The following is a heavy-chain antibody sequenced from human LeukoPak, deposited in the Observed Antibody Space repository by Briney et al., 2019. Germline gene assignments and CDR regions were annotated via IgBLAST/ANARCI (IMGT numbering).Heavy chain of an antibody. V-gene: IGHV3-64*01. Sequence: GGSLRLSCAASGFTFSSYAMHWVRQAPGKGLEYVSAISSNGGSTYYANSVKGRFTISRDNSKNTLYLQMGSLRAEDMAVYYCARDMGYCSSTSCYIGGLELDYWGQGTLVTVSS. CDR1: GFTFSSYA. D-gene: IGHD2-2*02. CDR2: ISSNGGST. CDR3: ARDMGYCSSTSCYIGGLELDY. J-gene: IGHJ4*02.